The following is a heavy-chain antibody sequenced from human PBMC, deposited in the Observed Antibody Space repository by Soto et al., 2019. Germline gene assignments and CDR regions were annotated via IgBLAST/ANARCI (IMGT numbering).Heavy chain of an antibody. D-gene: IGHD2-2*01. CDR2: IYYSEST. V-gene: IGHV4-31*03. Sequence: SETLSLTCTVSGGSITSGGYYWSWIRQPPGKGREWIGYIYYSESTCYNPSLKSRVTISGDTSKNQFSLKLSSVTAADTAVYYCARVGDGYCSSTSCHDAFDIWGQGTMVTVSS. CDR1: GGSITSGGYY. J-gene: IGHJ3*02. CDR3: ARVGDGYCSSTSCHDAFDI.